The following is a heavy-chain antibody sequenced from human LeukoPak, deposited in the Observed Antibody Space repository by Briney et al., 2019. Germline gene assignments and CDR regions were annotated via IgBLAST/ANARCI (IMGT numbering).Heavy chain of an antibody. CDR1: GYTLTELS. V-gene: IGHV1-24*01. J-gene: IGHJ4*02. CDR2: FDPEDGET. D-gene: IGHD3-9*01. Sequence: ASVKVSCKVSGYTLTELSMHWVRQAPGKGLEWMGGFDPEDGETIYAQKFQGRVTKTEDTSTATAYMELSSLRSEDTAVYYCATAGPILRYFDWRIRFDYWGQGTLVTVSS. CDR3: ATAGPILRYFDWRIRFDY.